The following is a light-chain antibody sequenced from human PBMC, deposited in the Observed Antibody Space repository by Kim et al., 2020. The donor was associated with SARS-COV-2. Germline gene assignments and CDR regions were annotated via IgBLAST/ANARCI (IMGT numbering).Light chain of an antibody. V-gene: IGLV4-60*03. CDR2: LEGSGSY. Sequence: QPVLTQSSSASASLGSSVKLTCTLSSGHSSYIIAWHQQQPGKAPRYLMKLEGSGSYNKGSGVPDRFPGSSSGADRYLTISNLQSEDEADYYCETWDSNTPVFGGGTKLTVL. CDR3: ETWDSNTPV. CDR1: SGHSSYI. J-gene: IGLJ3*02.